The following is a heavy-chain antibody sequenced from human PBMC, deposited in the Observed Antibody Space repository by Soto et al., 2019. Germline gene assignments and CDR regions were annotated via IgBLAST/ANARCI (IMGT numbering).Heavy chain of an antibody. CDR2: IYTSGNT. Sequence: SETLSLTCTVSGGSISSYHWSWIRQSAGNGLEWIGRIYTSGNTHYNPSLKSRVTVSIDTSKNQFFLTVNSVTAADSAVYYCARESGDNWDYEAYWGQGTPVTVSS. CDR1: GGSISSYH. J-gene: IGHJ4*02. V-gene: IGHV4-4*07. CDR3: ARESGDNWDYEAY. D-gene: IGHD1-7*01.